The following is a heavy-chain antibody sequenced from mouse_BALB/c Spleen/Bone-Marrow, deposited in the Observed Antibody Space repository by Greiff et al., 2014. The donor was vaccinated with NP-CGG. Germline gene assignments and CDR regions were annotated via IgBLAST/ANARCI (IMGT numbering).Heavy chain of an antibody. CDR2: ISSGGSYT. D-gene: IGHD1-2*01. J-gene: IGHJ4*01. CDR1: GFTFSSYA. Sequence: EVKLVESGGGLVKPGGSLKLSCAASGFTFSSYAMSWVRQSPEKRLEWVAEISSGGSYTYYPDTVTGRFTISRDNAKNTLYLEMSSLRSEDTDTYYCARDHYGYYTMDYWGQGTSVTVSS. V-gene: IGHV5-9-4*01. CDR3: ARDHYGYYTMDY.